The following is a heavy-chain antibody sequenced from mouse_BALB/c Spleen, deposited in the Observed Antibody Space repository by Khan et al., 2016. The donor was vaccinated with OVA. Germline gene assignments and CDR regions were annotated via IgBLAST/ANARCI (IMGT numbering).Heavy chain of an antibody. CDR1: GFSLTTYG. J-gene: IGHJ3*01. CDR3: ARNYDYDEGLAY. D-gene: IGHD2-4*01. Sequence: VQLQESGPGLVQPSQSLSITCTVSGFSLTTYGVHWVRQSPGKGLEWLGVIWSGGSTDYNAAFISRLSISKDSSKSQVFFKMNSLQVNDTAIYYWARNYDYDEGLAYWGQGTLVTGSA. V-gene: IGHV2-2*02. CDR2: IWSGGST.